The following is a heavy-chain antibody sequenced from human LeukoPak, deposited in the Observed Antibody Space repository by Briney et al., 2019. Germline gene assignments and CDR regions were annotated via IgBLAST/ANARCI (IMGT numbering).Heavy chain of an antibody. J-gene: IGHJ4*02. CDR3: AIGGNDFPFDY. Sequence: GGSLRLSCAASGFTFSSYAMHWVRQAPGKGLEWVAVISYDGSNKYYADSVKGRFTISRDNSKNTLYLQMNSLRAEDTAVYYCAIGGNDFPFDYWGQGTLVTVSS. V-gene: IGHV3-30-3*01. D-gene: IGHD2/OR15-2a*01. CDR1: GFTFSSYA. CDR2: ISYDGSNK.